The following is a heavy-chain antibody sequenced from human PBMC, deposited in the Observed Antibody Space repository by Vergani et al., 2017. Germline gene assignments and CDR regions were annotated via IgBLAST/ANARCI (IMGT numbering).Heavy chain of an antibody. D-gene: IGHD6-13*01. CDR2: IYYSGST. Sequence: QVQLQESGPGLVKPSETLSLTCTVSGGSISSSSYYWGWIRQPPGKGLEWIGSIYYSGSTYYNPSLKGRVTISVDTSKNQFSLKLSSVTAADTAVYYCARRVAADAFDIWGQGTMVTVSS. V-gene: IGHV4-39*01. J-gene: IGHJ3*02. CDR1: GGSISSSSYY. CDR3: ARRVAADAFDI.